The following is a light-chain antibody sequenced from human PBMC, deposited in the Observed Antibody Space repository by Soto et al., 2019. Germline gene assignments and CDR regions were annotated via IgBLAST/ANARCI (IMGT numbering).Light chain of an antibody. CDR3: QQYNTFWT. V-gene: IGKV1-5*01. CDR2: DVS. Sequence: DIQMTQSPSTLSAFVGDRVTITCRASQSISNWLDWYQQKPGKAPKLLIDDVSSLASGVPSRFSGSGSGTEFTLTISSLQPDDFATYYCQQYNTFWTFGQGTKVEIK. J-gene: IGKJ1*01. CDR1: QSISNW.